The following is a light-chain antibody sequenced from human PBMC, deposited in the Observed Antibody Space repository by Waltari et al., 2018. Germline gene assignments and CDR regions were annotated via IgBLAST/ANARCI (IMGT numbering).Light chain of an antibody. J-gene: IGKJ3*01. V-gene: IGKV1-12*01. CDR2: AAS. CDR3: QQANRCPQGVIT. Sequence: DIQMTQSPSSVSASVGDRVTITCRASQGIINWLAWYQQKPGKAPKLLIYAASSLQTGVPSRFSGSGSGTDFILTINNLQPEDFATYYCQQANRCPQGVITFGPGTKV. CDR1: QGIINW.